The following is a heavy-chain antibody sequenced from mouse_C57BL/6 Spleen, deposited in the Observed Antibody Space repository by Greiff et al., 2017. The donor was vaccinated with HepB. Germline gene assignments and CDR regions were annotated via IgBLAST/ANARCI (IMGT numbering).Heavy chain of an antibody. V-gene: IGHV1-7*01. Sequence: VQLQQSGAELAKPGASVKLSCKASGYTFTSYWMHWVKQRPGQGLEWIGYINPSSGYTKYNQKFKDKATLTADKSSSTAYMQLSSLTSEDSAVYYCARAVVDWYFDVWGTGTTVTVSS. CDR1: GYTFTSYW. CDR2: INPSSGYT. CDR3: ARAVVDWYFDV. D-gene: IGHD1-1*01. J-gene: IGHJ1*03.